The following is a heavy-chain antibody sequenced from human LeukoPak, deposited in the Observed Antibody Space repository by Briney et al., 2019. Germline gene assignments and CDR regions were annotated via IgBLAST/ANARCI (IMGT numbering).Heavy chain of an antibody. CDR2: INPSGGST. V-gene: IGHV1-46*01. Sequence: ASVKVSCKASGYTFTSYYMHWVRQAPGQGLEWMGIINPSGGSTSYAQKFQGRVTMTRDTSTSTVYMELSSLRSEDTAVYYCARDPVPRRDGYNLFDYWGQGTLVTVSS. CDR1: GYTFTSYY. D-gene: IGHD5-24*01. CDR3: ARDPVPRRDGYNLFDY. J-gene: IGHJ4*02.